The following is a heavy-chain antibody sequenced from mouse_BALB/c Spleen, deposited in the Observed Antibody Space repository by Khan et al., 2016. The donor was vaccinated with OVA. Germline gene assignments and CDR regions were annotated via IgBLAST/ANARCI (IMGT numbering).Heavy chain of an antibody. CDR1: GFTFSSYG. CDR3: AREYYGYDGPCAY. CDR2: INSNGGST. V-gene: IGHV5-6-3*01. D-gene: IGHD2-2*01. J-gene: IGHJ3*01. Sequence: EVELVESGGGLVQPGGSLKLSCAASGFTFSSYGMSWVRQTPDKRLELVATINSNGGSTYYPDSVKGRFTISRDNAKNTLYLQMSSLKSEDTAMYYCAREYYGYDGPCAYWGQGTLVTVSA.